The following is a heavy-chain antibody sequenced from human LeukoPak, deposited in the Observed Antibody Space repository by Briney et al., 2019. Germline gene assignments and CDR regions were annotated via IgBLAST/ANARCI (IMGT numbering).Heavy chain of an antibody. CDR1: GFTFSSYG. CDR2: IRYDGSNK. Sequence: GGSLRLSCAASGFTFSSYGMHWVRQAPGKGLEWVAFIRYDGSNKYYAASVKGRFTISRDNAKNSLYLQMNSLRAEDTAVYYCARVGVFSSSWLLHWGQGTLVTVSS. CDR3: ARVGVFSSSWLLH. J-gene: IGHJ4*02. D-gene: IGHD6-13*01. V-gene: IGHV3-30*02.